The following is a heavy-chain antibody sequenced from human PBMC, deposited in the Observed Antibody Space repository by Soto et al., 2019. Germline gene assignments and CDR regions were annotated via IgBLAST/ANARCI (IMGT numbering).Heavy chain of an antibody. CDR1: GYTFTIYC. V-gene: IGHV1-46*01. CDR2: INPSGGST. CDR3: ARGRRRDYGDY. Sequence: ASVNVSCEASGYTFTIYCMHWVRQAPGQGLEWMGIINPSGGSTSYAQKFQGRVTMTRDTSTSTVYMELSSLGSEDTAVYYCARGRRRDYGDYWGQGTLVTV. J-gene: IGHJ4*02.